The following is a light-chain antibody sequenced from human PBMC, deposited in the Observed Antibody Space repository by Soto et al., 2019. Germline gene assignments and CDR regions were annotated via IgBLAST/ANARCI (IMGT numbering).Light chain of an antibody. V-gene: IGKV3-15*01. CDR3: QQYNNWPLVT. Sequence: ETVMTQSPATLSVSPGERATLSCRASQSVSSSLAWYQHKPGQPPRLLIYGASTWATAVPARFSGAGSGTEFTLTISSLQSEDFALYFCQQYNNWPLVTFGGGTKVEIK. CDR2: GAS. J-gene: IGKJ4*01. CDR1: QSVSSS.